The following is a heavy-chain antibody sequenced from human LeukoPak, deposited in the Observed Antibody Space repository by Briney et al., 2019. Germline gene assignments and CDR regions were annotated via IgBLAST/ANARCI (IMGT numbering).Heavy chain of an antibody. CDR2: IIPVLDVA. Sequence: GASVTVSCKASGGTFSSYAISWVRQAPGQRLEWMGRIIPVLDVANYAQKFQGRVTISADTVTSTAYMEMSSLRSEDTAVYYCASLNYYDSTGSRVDPWGRGTLVIVSS. CDR3: ASLNYYDSTGSRVDP. J-gene: IGHJ5*02. V-gene: IGHV1-69*04. D-gene: IGHD3-22*01. CDR1: GGTFSSYA.